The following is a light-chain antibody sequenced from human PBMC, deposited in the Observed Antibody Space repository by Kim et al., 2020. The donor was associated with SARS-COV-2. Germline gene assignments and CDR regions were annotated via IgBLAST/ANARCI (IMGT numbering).Light chain of an antibody. CDR2: GAA. V-gene: IGKV3-15*01. CDR1: VSRT. CDR3: QQYDVWPRP. J-gene: IGKJ1*01. Sequence: VSRTLAWYQKKPGQAPRLLIYGAATRATGIPARFSGSGSGTEFTLTISSLQSEDVAVYYCQQYDVWPRPFGLGTKVDIK.